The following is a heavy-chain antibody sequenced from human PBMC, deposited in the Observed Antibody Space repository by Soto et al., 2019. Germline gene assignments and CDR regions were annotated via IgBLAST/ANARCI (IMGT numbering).Heavy chain of an antibody. CDR1: GYTFTSYG. CDR2: ISAYNGNT. J-gene: IGHJ6*02. CDR3: ARDHRRLCFGDSKFSGMAV. Sequence: QVQLVQSGAEVKKPGASVKVSCKASGYTFTSYGISWVRQAPGQGLEWMGWISAYNGNTNYAQKLQGIVTMTTDPSTSTAYMELRSLRSDDTAVYYCARDHRRLCFGDSKFSGMAVWGQETTVTV. D-gene: IGHD3-16*01. V-gene: IGHV1-18*04.